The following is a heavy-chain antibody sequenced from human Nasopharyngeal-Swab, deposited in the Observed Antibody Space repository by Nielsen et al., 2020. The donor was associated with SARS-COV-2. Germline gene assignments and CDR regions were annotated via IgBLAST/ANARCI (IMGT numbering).Heavy chain of an antibody. D-gene: IGHD6-19*01. CDR2: ISGDGGST. V-gene: IGHV3-43*02. Sequence: GESLKISCAASGFTFDDYAMHWVRQAPGKGLEWVSLISGDGGSTYYANSVKGRFTISRDNSKNTLYLQMGSLRAEDMAVYYCARGRSSGWYKAFDIWGQGTMVTVSS. J-gene: IGHJ3*02. CDR3: ARGRSSGWYKAFDI. CDR1: GFTFDDYA.